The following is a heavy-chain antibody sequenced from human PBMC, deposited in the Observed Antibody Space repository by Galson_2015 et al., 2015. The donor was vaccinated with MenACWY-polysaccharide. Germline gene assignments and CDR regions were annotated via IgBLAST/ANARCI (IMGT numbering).Heavy chain of an antibody. Sequence: SLRLSCAASGFSFSRYGMSWVRQIPGKGLEWVSAISASGGGTHYADSVKGRFTISRDNSKNTLYLQMNSLRAEDTAVYYCAKYGSGSFYLDWGQGTLVTVSS. J-gene: IGHJ4*02. CDR3: AKYGSGSFYLD. CDR2: ISASGGGT. D-gene: IGHD3-10*01. V-gene: IGHV3-23*01. CDR1: GFSFSRYG.